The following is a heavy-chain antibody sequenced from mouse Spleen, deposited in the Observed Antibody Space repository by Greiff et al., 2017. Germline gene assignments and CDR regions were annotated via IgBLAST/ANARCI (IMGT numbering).Heavy chain of an antibody. V-gene: IGHV14-4*01. Sequence: EVKLMESGAELVRPGASVKLSCTASGFNIKDDYMHWVKQRPEQGLEWIGWIDPENGDTEYASKFQGKATITADTSSNTAYLQLSSLTSEDTAVYYCTTGGSRLDYWGQGTTLTVSS. D-gene: IGHD1-1*01. CDR1: GFNIKDDY. J-gene: IGHJ2*01. CDR2: IDPENGDT. CDR3: TTGGSRLDY.